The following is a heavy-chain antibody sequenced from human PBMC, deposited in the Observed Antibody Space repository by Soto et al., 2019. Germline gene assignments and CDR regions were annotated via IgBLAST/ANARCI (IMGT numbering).Heavy chain of an antibody. J-gene: IGHJ4*02. Sequence: QVQLVQSGAEVKKPGASVKVSCKASGYTFTSYDINWVRQATGQGLEWMGWMNPNSDNTGYAQKFQDRVTMTRNTAISPADMELSSLNSDDTAVYYCAADNGQYSSHSWGQGILVSVSS. CDR3: AADNGQYSSHS. CDR2: MNPNSDNT. D-gene: IGHD6-6*01. CDR1: GYTFTSYD. V-gene: IGHV1-8*01.